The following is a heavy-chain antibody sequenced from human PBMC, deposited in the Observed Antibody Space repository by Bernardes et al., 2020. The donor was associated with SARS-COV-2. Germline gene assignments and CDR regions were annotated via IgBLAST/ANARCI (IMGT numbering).Heavy chain of an antibody. CDR3: LRENWGIDY. V-gene: IGHV3-74*01. CDR1: GFPFSSYW. D-gene: IGHD7-27*01. CDR2: IKSDGSST. J-gene: IGHJ4*02. Sequence: GSLRLSCAVSGFPFSSYWTYCVRHFPGNWLVWVSRIKSDGSSTNYADSVKGRFTIPRDNAKDTLDLQMNSRRAEDTAVYYCLRENWGIDYWGQGTLVTVS.